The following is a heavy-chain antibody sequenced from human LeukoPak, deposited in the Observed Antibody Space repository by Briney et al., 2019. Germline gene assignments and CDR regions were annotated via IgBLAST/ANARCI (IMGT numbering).Heavy chain of an antibody. Sequence: GASVKVSCKASGYTFTSYYMHWVRQAPGQGLEWMGIINPSGGSTSYAQKFQGRVTMTRDTSTSTVYMELSSLRSEDTAVYYCARDPGGRDGYNFWYFDLWGRGTLVTVSS. CDR1: GYTFTSYY. J-gene: IGHJ2*01. V-gene: IGHV1-46*01. CDR3: ARDPGGRDGYNFWYFDL. CDR2: INPSGGST. D-gene: IGHD5-24*01.